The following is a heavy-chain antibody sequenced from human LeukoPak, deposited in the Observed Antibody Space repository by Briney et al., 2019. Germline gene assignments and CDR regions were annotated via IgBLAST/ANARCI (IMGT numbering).Heavy chain of an antibody. CDR3: AELGITMIGGV. D-gene: IGHD3-10*02. CDR2: ISSSASTI. CDR1: GVSFSRYE. J-gene: IGHJ6*04. Sequence: PGGSLRLSCAASGVSFSRYEMNGVRQAPGKGVEWVSYISSSASTIYSAASVKGRFTTSRDNAKNSLYLQMHSLRAEDTAVYYCAELGITMIGGVWGKGTTVTISS. V-gene: IGHV3-48*03.